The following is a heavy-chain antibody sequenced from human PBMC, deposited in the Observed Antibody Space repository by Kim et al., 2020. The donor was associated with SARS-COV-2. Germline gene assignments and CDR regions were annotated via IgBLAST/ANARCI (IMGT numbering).Heavy chain of an antibody. D-gene: IGHD2-15*01. CDR2: IYSGGSA. V-gene: IGHV3-66*02. Sequence: GGSLRLSCAASGFTFSSNYMSWVRQAPGKGLEWVADIYSGGSANYSVAFKGRFTTITENNTKTLLFLKINLLAADDAVVYYCASVGGLGMDDW. J-gene: IGHJ6*01. CDR3: ASVGGLGMDD. CDR1: GFTFSSNY.